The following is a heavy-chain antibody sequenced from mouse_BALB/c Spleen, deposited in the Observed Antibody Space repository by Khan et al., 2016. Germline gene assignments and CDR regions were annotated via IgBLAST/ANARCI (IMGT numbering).Heavy chain of an antibody. CDR3: VSPYGSSYVGFAY. Sequence: LVKTGASVKISCKASGYSFTGYYMHWVKQSHGKSLEWIGYITSYNGATSYNQKFKGKATFTVDTSSSTAYMQFNSLTSEDSAVYDCVSPYGSSYVGFAYWGQGTLVTVSA. V-gene: IGHV1S34*01. J-gene: IGHJ3*01. D-gene: IGHD1-1*01. CDR1: GYSFTGYY. CDR2: ITSYNGAT.